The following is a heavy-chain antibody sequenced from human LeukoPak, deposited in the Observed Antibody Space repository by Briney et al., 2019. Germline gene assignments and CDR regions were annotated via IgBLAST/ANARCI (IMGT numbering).Heavy chain of an antibody. CDR2: ISANGADT. J-gene: IGHJ4*02. CDR1: RFTFSTYA. Sequence: GGSLRLSCKVSRFTFSTYASSWVRQAPGQGLEWVSAISANGADTYYADSVRGRFTISRDNPKNTLYLQLNTLIAEDTAVYYCANYRKPQGLDFWGQGTLVTVSS. CDR3: ANYRKPQGLDF. V-gene: IGHV3-23*01. D-gene: IGHD1-14*01.